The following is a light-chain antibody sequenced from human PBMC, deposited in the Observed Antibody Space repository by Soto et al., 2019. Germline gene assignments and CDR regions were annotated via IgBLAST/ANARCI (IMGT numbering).Light chain of an antibody. Sequence: QPVLTQSPSASASLGASVKLTCTLSSGHSSYAIAWHQQQPEKGPRYLMNLNSDGSHSKGDGIPDRFSGSSSGAERYLTISSLQSEDEADYHCQTWGTGFRVFGGGTKLTVL. CDR2: LNSDGSH. CDR1: SGHSSYA. CDR3: QTWGTGFRV. J-gene: IGLJ3*02. V-gene: IGLV4-69*01.